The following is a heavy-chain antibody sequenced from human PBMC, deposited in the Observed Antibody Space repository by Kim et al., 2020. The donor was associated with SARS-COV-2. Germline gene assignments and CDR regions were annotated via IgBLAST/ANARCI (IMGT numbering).Heavy chain of an antibody. V-gene: IGHV4-61*02. Sequence: NPSLQSRVSISADTSNNQFSLKLTSVTAADTAVYYCAREYCSSNTCYFDYWGQGALVTVSS. J-gene: IGHJ4*02. D-gene: IGHD2-2*01. CDR3: AREYCSSNTCYFDY.